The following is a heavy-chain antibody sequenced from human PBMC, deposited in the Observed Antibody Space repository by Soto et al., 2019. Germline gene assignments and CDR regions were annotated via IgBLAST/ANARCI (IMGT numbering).Heavy chain of an antibody. J-gene: IGHJ5*02. CDR2: IYYSGST. Sequence: SETLCLTWTVHGRSIRSDCWSRTRQPPRKGLEWIGYIYYSGSTNYNPSLKSRVTISVDTSKNQFSLKLSSVTAADTAVYYCASIYDSSGYYYGNKWFDPWGQGTLVTVS. D-gene: IGHD3-22*01. CDR1: GRSIRSDC. V-gene: IGHV4-59*12. CDR3: ASIYDSSGYYYGNKWFDP.